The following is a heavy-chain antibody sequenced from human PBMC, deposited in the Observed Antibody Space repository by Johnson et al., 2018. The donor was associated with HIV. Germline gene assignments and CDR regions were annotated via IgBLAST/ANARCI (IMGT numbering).Heavy chain of an antibody. J-gene: IGHJ3*02. CDR2: INWNGGST. CDR3: ARDLRGANWHDVFDI. V-gene: IGHV3-20*04. Sequence: EVQLVESGGGLVQPGGSLRLSCAASGFTFSSYWMSWVRQAPGKGLEWVSGINWNGGSTGYADSVKGRFTISRDNAKNSLYLQMNSLRAEDTAVYYCARDLRGANWHDVFDIWGQGTMVTVSS. CDR1: GFTFSSYW. D-gene: IGHD1-26*01.